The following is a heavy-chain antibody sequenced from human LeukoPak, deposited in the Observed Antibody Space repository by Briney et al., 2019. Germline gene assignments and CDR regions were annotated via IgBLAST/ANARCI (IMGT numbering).Heavy chain of an antibody. CDR1: GYSFTSFG. CDR3: ARTRSSSWSAPIVY. J-gene: IGHJ4*02. V-gene: IGHV1-18*01. Sequence: ASVKVSCKASGYSFTSFGISWVRQAPGQGLEWMGWISAYNGNTNYVQKFQGRVTMTRDTSISTAYMELSRLRSDDTAVYYCARTRSSSWSAPIVYWGQGTLVTVSS. CDR2: ISAYNGNT. D-gene: IGHD6-13*01.